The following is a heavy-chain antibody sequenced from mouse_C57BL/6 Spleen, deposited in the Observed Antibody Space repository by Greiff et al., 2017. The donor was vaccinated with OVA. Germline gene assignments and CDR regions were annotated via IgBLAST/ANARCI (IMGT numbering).Heavy chain of an antibody. CDR3: ARSDYSNPCDY. J-gene: IGHJ2*01. D-gene: IGHD2-5*01. CDR2: IYPSDSET. Sequence: QVQLQQPGAELVRPGSSVKLSCKASGYTFTSYWMDWVKQRPGQGLEWIGNIYPSDSETHYNQKFKDKATLTVDKSSSTAYMQLSSLTSEDSAVYYCARSDYSNPCDYWGQGTTLTVSS. CDR1: GYTFTSYW. V-gene: IGHV1-61*01.